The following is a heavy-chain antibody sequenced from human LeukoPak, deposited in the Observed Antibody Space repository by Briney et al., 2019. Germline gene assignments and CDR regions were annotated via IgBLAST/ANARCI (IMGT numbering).Heavy chain of an antibody. D-gene: IGHD2-8*02. Sequence: QPGGSLRLSCAASGLTFSSHWMHWARQAPGKGLVWVSRINTDGSSTSYADSVKGRFTVSRDDAKNTLYLQMNSLRAEDTAVYYCSRDPGGVLVNYYFDFWGQGTLVTVSS. V-gene: IGHV3-74*01. CDR2: INTDGSST. J-gene: IGHJ4*02. CDR3: SRDPGGVLVNYYFDF. CDR1: GLTFSSHW.